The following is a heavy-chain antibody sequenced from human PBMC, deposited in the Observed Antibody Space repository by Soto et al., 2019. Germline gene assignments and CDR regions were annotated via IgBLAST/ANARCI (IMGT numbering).Heavy chain of an antibody. J-gene: IGHJ5*02. CDR3: ARAVEPPIAAAGTGWFDP. Sequence: SETLSLTCTFSGGSISSGDYYWSWIRQPPGKGLEWIGYIYYSGSTYYNPSLKSRVTISVDTSKNQFSLKLSSVTAADTAVYYCARAVEPPIAAAGTGWFDPWGQGTLVTVSS. D-gene: IGHD6-13*01. CDR2: IYYSGST. CDR1: GGSISSGDYY. V-gene: IGHV4-30-4*01.